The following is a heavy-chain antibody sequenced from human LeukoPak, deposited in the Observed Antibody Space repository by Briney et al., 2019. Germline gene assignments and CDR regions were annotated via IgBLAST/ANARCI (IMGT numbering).Heavy chain of an antibody. CDR3: ARDKGIRRSSSSATHWFDP. CDR1: GYTFTGYY. D-gene: IGHD6-6*01. V-gene: IGHV1-2*06. Sequence: ASVKVSCKASGYTFTGYYMHWVRQAPGQGLEWMGRINPNSGGTNYAQKFQGRVTMTRDTSISTAYMELSRLRSDDTAVYYCARDKGIRRSSSSATHWFDPWGQGILVTVSS. CDR2: INPNSGGT. J-gene: IGHJ5*02.